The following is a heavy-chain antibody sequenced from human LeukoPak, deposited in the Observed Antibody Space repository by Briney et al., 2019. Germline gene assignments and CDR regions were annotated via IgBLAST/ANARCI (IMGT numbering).Heavy chain of an antibody. J-gene: IGHJ6*03. V-gene: IGHV3-30*02. Sequence: PGGSLRLSCAASGFTFSSYGMYWVRQAPGKGLEWVAFIRYDGSNKHYADSVKGRFTISRDNSKNTLYLQMNSLRPEDTAVYYCAKDTVKVTTIRRVPHYMDVWGTGTTVTISS. D-gene: IGHD5-12*01. CDR2: IRYDGSNK. CDR3: AKDTVKVTTIRRVPHYMDV. CDR1: GFTFSSYG.